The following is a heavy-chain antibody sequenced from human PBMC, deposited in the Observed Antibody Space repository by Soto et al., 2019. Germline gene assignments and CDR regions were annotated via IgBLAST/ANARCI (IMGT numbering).Heavy chain of an antibody. CDR1: GFTFDDYA. J-gene: IGHJ1*01. Sequence: PGRSLRLSCAASGFTFDDYAMHVARQVPGKGLEWVSGINWNSGSIGYGDSVKGRFAISRDNAKNSLHLQMNSLSAEDTAYYYCVKDESIKRYSGHFRHWGQGTLVTVSS. V-gene: IGHV3-9*01. D-gene: IGHD1-26*01. CDR2: INWNSGSI. CDR3: VKDESIKRYSGHFRH.